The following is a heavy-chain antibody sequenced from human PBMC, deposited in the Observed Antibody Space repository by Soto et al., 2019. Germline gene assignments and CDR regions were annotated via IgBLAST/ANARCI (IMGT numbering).Heavy chain of an antibody. J-gene: IGHJ4*02. D-gene: IGHD2-15*01. V-gene: IGHV4-59*01. CDR2: FHSSGNS. CDR3: ARGGGLTPNFDY. Sequence: XTLSLPFTVSGGSLSSYYWSWIRQPPGKGLEWIGYFHSSGNSNYNPSLKSRVTASADTYKNRFSLRMNSVTAADKAVYYCARGGGLTPNFDYWGQGTLGTVSS. CDR1: GGSLSSYY.